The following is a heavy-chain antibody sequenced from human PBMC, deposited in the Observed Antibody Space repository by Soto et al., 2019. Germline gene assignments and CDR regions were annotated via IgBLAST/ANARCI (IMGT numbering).Heavy chain of an antibody. CDR1: GFSLSTSGMC. D-gene: IGHD2-15*01. CDR3: ARIRVGYCSGGSPYGMDV. Sequence: QTLTLTCTFSGFSLSTSGMCVSWIRQPPGKALEWLALIDWDDDKYYSTSLKTRLTISKDTSKNQVVLTMTNMDPVDTATYYCARIRVGYCSGGSPYGMDVWGQGTTVTVSS. CDR2: IDWDDDK. J-gene: IGHJ6*02. V-gene: IGHV2-70*01.